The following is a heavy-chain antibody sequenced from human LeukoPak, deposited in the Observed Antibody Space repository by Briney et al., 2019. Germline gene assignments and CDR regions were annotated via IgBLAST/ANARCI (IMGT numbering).Heavy chain of an antibody. Sequence: GGSLRLSCAASGFTFSSYEMKWVRQALGKGLEWVSYISSSGSTIYYADSVKGRFTISRDNAKNSLYLQMKSLRAEDTAVYYCARLTQNDAFDIWGQGTMVTVSS. D-gene: IGHD2-15*01. V-gene: IGHV3-48*03. CDR2: ISSSGSTI. J-gene: IGHJ3*02. CDR3: ARLTQNDAFDI. CDR1: GFTFSSYE.